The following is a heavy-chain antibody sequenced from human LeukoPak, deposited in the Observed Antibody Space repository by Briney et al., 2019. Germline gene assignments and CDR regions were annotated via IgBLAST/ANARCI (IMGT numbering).Heavy chain of an antibody. D-gene: IGHD3-10*01. CDR1: GFTVSSNY. Sequence: GGSLRLSCAASGFTVSSNYMSWVRQAPGKGLKWVSVIYSGGSTYYADSVKGRFTISRDNSKNTLYLQMNSLRAEDTAVYYCAREAGGGPYYYYGMDVWGQGTTVTVSS. J-gene: IGHJ6*02. CDR2: IYSGGST. V-gene: IGHV3-66*01. CDR3: AREAGGGPYYYYGMDV.